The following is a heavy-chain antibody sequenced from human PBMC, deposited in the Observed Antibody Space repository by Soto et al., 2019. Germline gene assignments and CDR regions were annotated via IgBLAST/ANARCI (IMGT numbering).Heavy chain of an antibody. CDR3: ARLTYYYDSSGYEFDY. CDR1: GGSISSGGYY. V-gene: IGHV4-31*11. D-gene: IGHD3-22*01. J-gene: IGHJ4*02. CDR2: IYYSGST. Sequence: SETLSLTCAVYGGSISSGGYYWSWIRQHPGKGLEWIGYIYYSGSTYYNPSLKSRVTISVDTSKNQFSLKLSSVTAADTAVYYCARLTYYYDSSGYEFDYWGQGTLVTVSS.